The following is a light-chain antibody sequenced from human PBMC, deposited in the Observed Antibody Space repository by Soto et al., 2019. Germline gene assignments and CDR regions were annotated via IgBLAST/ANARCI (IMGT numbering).Light chain of an antibody. J-gene: IGKJ5*01. CDR3: QQHGDSPIT. CDR1: QSISNNH. CDR2: GAS. V-gene: IGKV3-20*01. Sequence: EIVLTQSPGTLSLSPGERVTLSCRASQSISNNHLAWYQQKPGQAPRLLIHGASSRATGIPDRFSGSGSGTDFSLNISRLEPEDFAVYYCQQHGDSPITFGQGTRLEIK.